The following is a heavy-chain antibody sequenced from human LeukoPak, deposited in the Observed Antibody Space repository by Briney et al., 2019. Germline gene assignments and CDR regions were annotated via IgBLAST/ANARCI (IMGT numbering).Heavy chain of an antibody. CDR1: GFTFSNYR. CDR2: IWYDGSNK. J-gene: IGHJ4*02. D-gene: IGHD2-15*01. CDR3: ATDRATQYFDY. V-gene: IGHV3-33*08. Sequence: GGSLRLSCAASGFTFSNYRMHWVRQAPGKGLEWVAVIWYDGSNKDYADSVKGRFTVSRDNSRNTLFLQMNSLRVEDTAVYYCATDRATQYFDYWGQGTLVSVPS.